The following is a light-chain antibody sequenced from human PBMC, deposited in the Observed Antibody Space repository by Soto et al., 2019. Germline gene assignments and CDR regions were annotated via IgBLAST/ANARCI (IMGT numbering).Light chain of an antibody. CDR1: QSVSNNY. V-gene: IGKV3-20*01. Sequence: EIVLTQSPCTLSLSPGERATLSCRASQSVSNNYLAWYQQKPGQAPRLLIYDASNRATGIPARFSGTGSGTDFTLTISRLEPEDFALYYCQQYGKSPHTFGGGTKVDIK. J-gene: IGKJ4*01. CDR2: DAS. CDR3: QQYGKSPHT.